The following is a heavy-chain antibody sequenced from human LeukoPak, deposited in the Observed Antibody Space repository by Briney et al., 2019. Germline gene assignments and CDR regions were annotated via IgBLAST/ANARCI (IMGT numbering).Heavy chain of an antibody. D-gene: IGHD3-3*01. V-gene: IGHV4-34*01. CDR2: INHSEST. CDR1: GGSFSGYY. J-gene: IGHJ3*02. CDR3: ARAIGFLEWLLQYDAFDI. Sequence: KASETLSLTCAVYGGSFSGYYWSWIRQPPGKGLEWIGEINHSESTNYNPSLKSRVTISVDTSKNQFSLKLSSVTAADTAVYYCARAIGFLEWLLQYDAFDIWGQGTMVTVSS.